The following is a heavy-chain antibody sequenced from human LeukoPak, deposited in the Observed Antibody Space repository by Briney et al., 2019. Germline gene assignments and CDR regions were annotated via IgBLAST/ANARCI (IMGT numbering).Heavy chain of an antibody. V-gene: IGHV3-7*01. CDR1: GFAVGSNY. D-gene: IGHD3-22*01. CDR3: ARDYYDSSGYSSDY. Sequence: GGSLRLSCVASGFAVGSNYMSWVRQAPGKGLEWVANIKQDGSEKYYVDSVKGRFTISRDNAKNSLYLQMNSLRAEDTAVYYCARDYYDSSGYSSDYWGQGTLVTVSS. CDR2: IKQDGSEK. J-gene: IGHJ4*02.